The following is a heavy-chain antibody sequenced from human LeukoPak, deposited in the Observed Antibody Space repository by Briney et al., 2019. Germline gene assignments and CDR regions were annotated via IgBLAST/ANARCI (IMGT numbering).Heavy chain of an antibody. D-gene: IGHD1-26*01. CDR2: ISWNSGSI. CDR3: AKGLVGATKGGIDY. V-gene: IGHV3-9*01. Sequence: PGGSLRLSCAASGFTFDDYAMPWVRQAPGKGLEWVSGISWNSGSIGYADSVKGRFTISRDNAKNSLYLQMNSLRAEDTALYYCAKGLVGATKGGIDYWGQGTLVTVSS. J-gene: IGHJ4*02. CDR1: GFTFDDYA.